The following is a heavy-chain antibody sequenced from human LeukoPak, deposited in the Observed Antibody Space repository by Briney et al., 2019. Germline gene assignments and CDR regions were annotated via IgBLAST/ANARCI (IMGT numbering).Heavy chain of an antibody. CDR3: ARGSRNYNNYEGADY. Sequence: PSETLSLTCAVYGGAFSGYYWSWIRQPPGKGLEWIGEINHSGDTKYNPSLKSRVSMSVDVSEDQFSLKLTSLTAADTAVYYCARGSRNYNNYEGADYWGQGTLVTVSS. D-gene: IGHD4-11*01. CDR2: INHSGDT. J-gene: IGHJ4*02. CDR1: GGAFSGYY. V-gene: IGHV4-34*01.